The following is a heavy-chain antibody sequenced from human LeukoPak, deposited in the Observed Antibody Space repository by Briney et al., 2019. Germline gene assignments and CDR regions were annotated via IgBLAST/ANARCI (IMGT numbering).Heavy chain of an antibody. Sequence: ASVKVSCKASGYTFTGYYMHWVRQAPGQGLEWMGRINPNSGGTNYAQKFQGRVTMTRGTSISTAYMELSRLRSDDTAVYYCASGIAVAEDAFDIWGQGTMVTVSS. CDR1: GYTFTGYY. J-gene: IGHJ3*02. D-gene: IGHD6-19*01. CDR2: INPNSGGT. CDR3: ASGIAVAEDAFDI. V-gene: IGHV1-2*06.